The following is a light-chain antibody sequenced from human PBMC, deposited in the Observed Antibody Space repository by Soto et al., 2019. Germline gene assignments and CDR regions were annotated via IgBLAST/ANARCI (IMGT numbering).Light chain of an antibody. Sequence: QSALTQPRSVSGSPGQSVTISCTGTSSDVGGYRFVSWYLKHPGKVPKLLIYDVSKRPSGVPDRFSGSKSGNTASLTISGLQADDETDYYCCSSAGSYTWVFGGGTKLTVL. CDR3: CSSAGSYTWV. CDR2: DVS. V-gene: IGLV2-11*01. J-gene: IGLJ3*02. CDR1: SSDVGGYRF.